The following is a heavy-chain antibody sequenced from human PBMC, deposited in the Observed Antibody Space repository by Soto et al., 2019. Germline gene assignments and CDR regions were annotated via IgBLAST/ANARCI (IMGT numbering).Heavy chain of an antibody. J-gene: IGHJ6*02. Sequence: VGSLRLSCAASGFTFSSYGMHWVRQAPGKGLEWVAVISYDGGNKYYADSVKGRFTISRDNSKNTLCLQMNSLRAEDTAVYYCPKDQREYYYASSGYSYCYYYGVDVWGQGTTVTVSS. V-gene: IGHV3-30*18. CDR3: PKDQREYYYASSGYSYCYYYGVDV. CDR2: ISYDGGNK. CDR1: GFTFSSYG. D-gene: IGHD3-22*01.